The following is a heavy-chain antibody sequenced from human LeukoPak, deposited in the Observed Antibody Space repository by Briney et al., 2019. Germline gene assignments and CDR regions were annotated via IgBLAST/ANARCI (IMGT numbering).Heavy chain of an antibody. CDR3: AKIKGQYSGFELTDAFDI. CDR2: IWYDGSNK. J-gene: IGHJ3*02. CDR1: GFTFSSYG. V-gene: IGHV3-30*02. D-gene: IGHD5-12*01. Sequence: QPGGSLRLSCAASGFTFSSYGMHWVRQAPGKGLEWVAVIWYDGSNKYYADSVKGRFTISRDKSKNTVYLQMNSLRTEDTAVYYCAKIKGQYSGFELTDAFDIWGRGTVVTVSS.